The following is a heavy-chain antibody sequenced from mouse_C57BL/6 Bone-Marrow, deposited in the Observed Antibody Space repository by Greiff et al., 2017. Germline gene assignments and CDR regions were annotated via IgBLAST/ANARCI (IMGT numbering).Heavy chain of an antibody. Sequence: EVQLQQSVAELVRPGASVKLSCTASGFNIKNTYMHWVKQRHEQGLEWIGRIDPANGNTKYAPKFQGKATITADTASNTAYLQLSSLTSEDTAIYYCAREAFWVYYGIPYFDVWGTGTTVTVAS. J-gene: IGHJ1*03. CDR2: IDPANGNT. CDR1: GFNIKNTY. V-gene: IGHV14-3*01. CDR3: AREAFWVYYGIPYFDV. D-gene: IGHD2-1*01.